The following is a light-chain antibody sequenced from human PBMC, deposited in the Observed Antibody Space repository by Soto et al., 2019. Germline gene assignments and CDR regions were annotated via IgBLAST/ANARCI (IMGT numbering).Light chain of an antibody. Sequence: EIVLTQSPATLSLSPGERATLSCRASQSVDTYLTWYQLKPGQAPRLHIYDTSNRATGIPARFSGSGSGKDFTLTSSSLESEDVAVYYCQQRGSSLTCGGGTKVEIK. J-gene: IGKJ4*01. CDR1: QSVDTY. CDR3: QQRGSSLT. V-gene: IGKV3-11*01. CDR2: DTS.